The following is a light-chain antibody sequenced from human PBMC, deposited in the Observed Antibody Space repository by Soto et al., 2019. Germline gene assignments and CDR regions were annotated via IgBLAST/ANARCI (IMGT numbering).Light chain of an antibody. Sequence: EIVLTQSPGTLSMSPGERATLSCRASQSITQSFLAWYQQRPGQSPRLLIYGASNRAAGIPGRFSGSGSGTEFSLTISRLEPEDFALYYCQQYASSPLTFGGGTKVEIK. CDR3: QQYASSPLT. V-gene: IGKV3-20*01. CDR2: GAS. CDR1: QSITQSF. J-gene: IGKJ4*01.